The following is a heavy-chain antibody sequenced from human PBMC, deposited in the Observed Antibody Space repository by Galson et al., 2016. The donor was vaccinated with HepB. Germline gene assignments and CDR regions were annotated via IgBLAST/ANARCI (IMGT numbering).Heavy chain of an antibody. J-gene: IGHJ5*02. V-gene: IGHV4-31*03. CDR2: MYSSGGT. CDR3: ARATYLWFDP. CDR1: GGSIRSGSYY. Sequence: TLSLTCTVSGGSIRSGSYYWSWIRQHPGKGLEWIGYMYSSGGTYYNPSLKSRVTILVDTSKNQFSLKLSSVTAADTAVYSCARATYLWFDPWGQGTLVTVSS.